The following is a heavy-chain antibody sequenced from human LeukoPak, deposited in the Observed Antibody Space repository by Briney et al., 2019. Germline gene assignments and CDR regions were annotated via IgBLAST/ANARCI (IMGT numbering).Heavy chain of an antibody. CDR2: IYYSGST. V-gene: IGHV4-59*01. J-gene: IGHJ4*02. CDR1: GGSISSYY. Sequence: SENLSLTCTVSGGSISSYYWNWIRQPPGKGLEWIGYIYYSGSTNYNPSLKSRFTISVDTSKNQFSLKLDSVTAADTAVYYCARDRGYYFDYWGQGTLVTVSS. CDR3: ARDRGYYFDY. D-gene: IGHD3-10*01.